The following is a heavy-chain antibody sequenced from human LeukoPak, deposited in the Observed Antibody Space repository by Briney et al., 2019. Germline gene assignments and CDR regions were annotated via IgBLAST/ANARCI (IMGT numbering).Heavy chain of an antibody. V-gene: IGHV5-51*01. CDR1: GYSFTCYW. D-gene: IGHD3-16*01. J-gene: IGHJ4*02. CDR3: ARGWEGIMRVIDY. CDR2: IYPGDSDT. Sequence: GESLKISCKSSGYSFTCYWIGWVRQMPGKGLEWMGIIYPGDSDTRYSPSFQGQVTISADKSISTAYLQWSSLKASDTAMYYCARGWEGIMRVIDYWGQGTLVTVSS.